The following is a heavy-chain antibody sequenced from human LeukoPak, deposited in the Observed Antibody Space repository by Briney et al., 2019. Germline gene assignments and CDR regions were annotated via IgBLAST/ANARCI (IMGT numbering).Heavy chain of an antibody. V-gene: IGHV1-24*01. Sequence: ASVKVSCKVSGYTLTELSMHWVRQAPGKGLEWMGGFDPEDGETIYAQKFQRRVTMTEDTSTDTAYMELSSLRSEDTAVYYCATTPTIVGATKPFDYWGQGTLVTVSS. CDR3: ATTPTIVGATKPFDY. CDR2: FDPEDGET. J-gene: IGHJ4*02. D-gene: IGHD1-26*01. CDR1: GYTLTELS.